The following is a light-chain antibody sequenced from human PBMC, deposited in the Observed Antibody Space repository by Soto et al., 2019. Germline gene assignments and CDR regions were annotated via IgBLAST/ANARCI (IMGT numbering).Light chain of an antibody. Sequence: QSALTQHASVSGSPGQSITISCTGTSSDVGAYDFVSWYQQHPDKAPKLMIYEVSNRPSGVSNRFSGSKSVNTATLTISGLQAEDEADYYCSSYTSSSTRVFGTGTKVTVL. J-gene: IGLJ1*01. V-gene: IGLV2-14*03. CDR3: SSYTSSSTRV. CDR2: EVS. CDR1: SSDVGAYDF.